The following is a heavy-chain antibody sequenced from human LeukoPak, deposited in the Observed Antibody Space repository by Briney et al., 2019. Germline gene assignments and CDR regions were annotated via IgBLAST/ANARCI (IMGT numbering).Heavy chain of an antibody. V-gene: IGHV3-15*01. D-gene: IGHD3-10*01. Sequence: GGSLRLSCAASGFTFSNAWMSWVRQAPGKGLEWVGRIKSKTDGGTTDYAAPVKGRFTISRDNSKNTLYLQMNSLRAEDTAVYYCAKDRGLDGSGSYTYYFNSWGQGTLVTASS. CDR1: GFTFSNAW. CDR3: AKDRGLDGSGSYTYYFNS. J-gene: IGHJ4*02. CDR2: IKSKTDGGTT.